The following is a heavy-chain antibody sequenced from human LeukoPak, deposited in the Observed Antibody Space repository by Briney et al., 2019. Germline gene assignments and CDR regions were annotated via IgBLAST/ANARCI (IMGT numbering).Heavy chain of an antibody. CDR2: IYHSGGT. Sequence: PSGTLSLTCAVSGGSISSSNWWSWVRQPPGEGLEWIGEIYHSGGTNYNPSLKSRVTISIDTAKNQFSLKLSSVTAADTAVYFCARQLYVSGSYYAPMDVWGKGTTVTISS. D-gene: IGHD3-10*01. V-gene: IGHV4-4*02. CDR1: GGSISSSNW. J-gene: IGHJ6*03. CDR3: ARQLYVSGSYYAPMDV.